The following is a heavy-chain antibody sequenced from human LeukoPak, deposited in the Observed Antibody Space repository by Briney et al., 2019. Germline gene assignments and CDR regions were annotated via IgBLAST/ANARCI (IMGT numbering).Heavy chain of an antibody. CDR2: INPNSGGT. J-gene: IGHJ4*02. CDR3: AGTPDSSGDFDY. V-gene: IGHV1-2*02. Sequence: VSVKVSCKASGYTFTDYYMHWVRQAPGQGLEWMGWINPNSGGTNYAQKFQGRVTMTRDTSISTAYMELSRLRSDDTAVYYCAGTPDSSGDFDYWGQGTLVTVSS. D-gene: IGHD3-22*01. CDR1: GYTFTDYY.